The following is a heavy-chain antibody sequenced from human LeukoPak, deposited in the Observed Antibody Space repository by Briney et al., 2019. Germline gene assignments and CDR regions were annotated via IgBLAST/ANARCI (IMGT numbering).Heavy chain of an antibody. V-gene: IGHV4-4*02. CDR2: IYHSGST. CDR3: ARSPIRLGEFSSPFDH. D-gene: IGHD3-16*01. J-gene: IGHJ4*02. CDR1: GGSISSSNW. Sequence: PSGTLSLTCAVSGGSISSSNWWSWVRQPPGKGLEWIGEIYHSGSTNYSPSLKSRVTISVDTSKNQFSLKLSSVTAADTAVYYCARSPIRLGEFSSPFDHWGQGTLVTVSS.